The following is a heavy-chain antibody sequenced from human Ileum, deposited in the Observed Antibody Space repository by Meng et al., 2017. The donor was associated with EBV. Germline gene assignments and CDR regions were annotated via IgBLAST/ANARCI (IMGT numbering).Heavy chain of an antibody. CDR3: ARNVPGTSAYYD. V-gene: IGHV4-28*01. CDR1: GYSISSTNW. D-gene: IGHD3-22*01. J-gene: IGHJ4*02. CDR2: IYYSGST. Sequence: QVQLEWAGPGLVKPSDPLSLTCAVSGYSISSTNWWGWIRQPPGKGLEWIGYIYYSGSTSYNPSLKSRVTMSVDTSKNQFSLNLNSVTAVDTAVYYCARNVPGTSAYYDWGQGTLVTVSS.